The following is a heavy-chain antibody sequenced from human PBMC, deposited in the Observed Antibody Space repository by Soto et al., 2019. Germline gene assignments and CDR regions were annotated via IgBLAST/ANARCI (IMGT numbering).Heavy chain of an antibody. Sequence: SETLSLTCTVSGGSIRRGGYYWCWIRQHPAKGLEWIGYIYYSGSTSYNPSLKSRLNISVDMSKNQFSLKLTSVTAADTAVYYCARSDCISTSCYPLPLNRFDPWGQGTQVTVS. CDR1: GGSIRRGGYY. D-gene: IGHD2-2*01. CDR2: IYYSGST. CDR3: ARSDCISTSCYPLPLNRFDP. V-gene: IGHV4-31*03. J-gene: IGHJ5*02.